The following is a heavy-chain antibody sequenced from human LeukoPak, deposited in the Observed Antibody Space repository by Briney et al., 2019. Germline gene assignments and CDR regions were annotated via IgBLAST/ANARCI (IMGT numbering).Heavy chain of an antibody. CDR3: ARVTNYYDSFNYPN. V-gene: IGHV3-11*01. Sequence: GGSLRLSCVASGITFSEYYMSWIRHARGKGREGGSYISSSGSNIYYGHSVKGRFTISRENAKNSLYIQKNSLRAEDTSVYYCARVTNYYDSFNYPNWGQGTLVTVSS. J-gene: IGHJ4*02. D-gene: IGHD3-22*01. CDR1: GITFSEYY. CDR2: ISSSGSNI.